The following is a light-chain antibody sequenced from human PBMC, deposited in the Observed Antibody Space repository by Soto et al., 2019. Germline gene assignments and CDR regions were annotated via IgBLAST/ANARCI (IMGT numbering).Light chain of an antibody. V-gene: IGKV1-12*01. CDR2: AAS. CDR3: LQANRVPLS. CDR1: QAISTN. J-gene: IGKJ5*01. Sequence: DLQMTQSPSSVSASAGDRVTIXXRASQAISTNLAWYQQKPGKAPKVXIYAASSLQSGVPPRFSGSGSGTDFTLTISSLQPEDFAIYYCLQANRVPLSFGQGTRLEIK.